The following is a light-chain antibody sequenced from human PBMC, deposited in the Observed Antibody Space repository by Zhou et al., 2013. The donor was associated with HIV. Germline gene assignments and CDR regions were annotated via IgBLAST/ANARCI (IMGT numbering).Light chain of an antibody. J-gene: IGKJ5*01. CDR3: QQYYSYPQIT. Sequence: AIRITQSPSSLSASTGDRVTITCRASQGISNYLAWFQQKPGKAPKLLMSTASTLQSGVPSRFNGSGSGTDFTLTINCLQSEDFATYYCQQYYSYPQITFGPRDTTWRLN. V-gene: IGKV1-8*01. CDR2: TAS. CDR1: QGISNY.